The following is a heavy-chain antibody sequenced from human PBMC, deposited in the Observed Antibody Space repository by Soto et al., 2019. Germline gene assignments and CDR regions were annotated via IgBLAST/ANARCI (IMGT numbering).Heavy chain of an antibody. J-gene: IGHJ4*02. V-gene: IGHV1-8*01. CDR1: GYTFTSYD. CDR2: MNPNNGNT. Sequence: QVQLVQSGAEVKKPGASVKVSCKASGYTFTSYDIHWVRQATGQGLEWMGWMNPNNGNTGYAQNFQGRVTMTRNTSINTAYMELSSLRSEDTAVYYCAGGPYDILTGYRFDYWGQGTLVTVSS. D-gene: IGHD3-9*01. CDR3: AGGPYDILTGYRFDY.